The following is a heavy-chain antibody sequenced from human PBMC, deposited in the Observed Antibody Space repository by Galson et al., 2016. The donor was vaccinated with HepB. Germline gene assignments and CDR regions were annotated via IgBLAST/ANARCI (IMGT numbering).Heavy chain of an antibody. V-gene: IGHV1-18*01. CDR1: GYTFTNYG. J-gene: IGHJ3*02. Sequence: SVKVSCKASGYTFTNYGVSWVRQAPGQGLEWMGWISAFNDNTKYAHKFQGRVTMTTDTSTNTAYMELRSLRSDDTGVYYCAVELPGRTTVFGVVRDAFDIWGQGKMVIVS. D-gene: IGHD3-3*01. CDR2: ISAFNDNT. CDR3: AVELPGRTTVFGVVRDAFDI.